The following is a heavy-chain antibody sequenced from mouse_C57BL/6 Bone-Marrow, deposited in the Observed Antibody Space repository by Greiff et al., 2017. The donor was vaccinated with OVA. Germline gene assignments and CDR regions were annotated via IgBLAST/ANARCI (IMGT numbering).Heavy chain of an antibody. CDR1: EYEFPSHD. V-gene: IGHV5-2*01. Sequence: EVKLMESGGGLVQPGESLKLSCESNEYEFPSHDMSWVRKTPEKRLELVAAINSDGGSTYYPDTMERRFIISRDNTKKTLYLQMSSLRSEDTALYYCARHRGGYYVAWFAYWGQGTLVTVSA. D-gene: IGHD2-3*01. CDR2: INSDGGST. J-gene: IGHJ3*01. CDR3: ARHRGGYYVAWFAY.